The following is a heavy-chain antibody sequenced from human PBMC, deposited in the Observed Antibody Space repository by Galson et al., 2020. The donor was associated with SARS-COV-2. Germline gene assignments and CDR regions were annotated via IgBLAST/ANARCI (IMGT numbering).Heavy chain of an antibody. CDR1: GNTPTELS. Sequence: KISCKVSGNTPTELSMHWVRQAPGKGLEWMGGFDPEDDETIYAQKFQGRVTMTEDTSTDTDYMELSSLRSEDTAVYYCATGLGYSGYVSPLDVWGKGTTVTVSS. V-gene: IGHV1-24*01. CDR2: FDPEDDET. J-gene: IGHJ6*04. CDR3: ATGLGYSGYVSPLDV. D-gene: IGHD5-12*01.